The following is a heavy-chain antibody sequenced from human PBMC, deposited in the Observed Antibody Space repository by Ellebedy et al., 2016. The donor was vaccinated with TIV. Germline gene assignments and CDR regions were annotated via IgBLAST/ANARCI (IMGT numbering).Heavy chain of an antibody. J-gene: IGHJ4*02. V-gene: IGHV4-59*11. Sequence: MPGGSLRLSCAVSGGSMNSHYWNWIRQPPGKGLEWIGYVSYTGTTNYNPTLGSRVTISLDRSRSQFSLKVNSVTTADTAIYYCARDSGSYWQYFDSWGQGTLVTVSS. CDR3: ARDSGSYWQYFDS. CDR1: GGSMNSHY. CDR2: VSYTGTT. D-gene: IGHD1-26*01.